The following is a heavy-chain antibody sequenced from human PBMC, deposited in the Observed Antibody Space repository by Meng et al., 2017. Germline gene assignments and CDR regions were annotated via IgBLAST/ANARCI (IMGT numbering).Heavy chain of an antibody. V-gene: IGHV4-34*01. D-gene: IGHD1-14*01. CDR2: INHSGST. Sequence: QVQLQQWGAGLLKPSETLSLTCAVYGGSFSGYYWSWIRQPPGKGLEWIGEINHSGSTNYTPSLKMRVTISVDTSKNQFSLKLSSVTAADTAVYYCARTEDNWFDPWGQGTLVTVSS. CDR3: ARTEDNWFDP. J-gene: IGHJ5*02. CDR1: GGSFSGYY.